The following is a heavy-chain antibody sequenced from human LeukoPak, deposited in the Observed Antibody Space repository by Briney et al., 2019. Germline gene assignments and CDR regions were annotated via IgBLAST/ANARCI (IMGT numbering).Heavy chain of an antibody. Sequence: SETLSLTCTVSGGSTSSHFWSWIRQPPGKGLEWIGNIYTGGTTNYNPSLKSGVTISIDTSKNQLSLHLASVTAADTAVYYCTKATKWLAFDDWGRGTLVTVSS. CDR1: GGSTSSHF. CDR3: TKATKWLAFDD. J-gene: IGHJ4*02. CDR2: IYTGGTT. V-gene: IGHV4-59*11. D-gene: IGHD6-19*01.